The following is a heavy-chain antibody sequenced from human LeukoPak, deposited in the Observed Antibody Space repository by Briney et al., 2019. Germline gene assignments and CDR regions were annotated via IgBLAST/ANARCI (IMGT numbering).Heavy chain of an antibody. J-gene: IGHJ4*02. Sequence: LETLSLTCAVYGGSFSGYYWSWIRQPPGKGLEWIGEINHSGSTNYNPSLKSRVTISVDTSKNQFSLKLSSVTAADTAVYYCARESQANYYDSSGYYYYWGQGTLVTVSS. V-gene: IGHV4-34*01. CDR3: ARESQANYYDSSGYYYY. CDR2: INHSGST. D-gene: IGHD3-22*01. CDR1: GGSFSGYY.